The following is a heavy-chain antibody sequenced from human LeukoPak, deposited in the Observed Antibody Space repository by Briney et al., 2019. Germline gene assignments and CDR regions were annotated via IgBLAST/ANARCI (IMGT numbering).Heavy chain of an antibody. CDR2: ISYDGSNK. D-gene: IGHD6-13*01. CDR3: ARSAYSSSWTDWLDP. V-gene: IGHV3-30*01. CDR1: GFTLSSYA. Sequence: GGSLRLSCAASGFTLSSYAMHWVRQAPGKGLEWVAVISYDGSNKYYADSVKGRFTISRDNSKNTLYLQMNSLRAEDTAVYYCARSAYSSSWTDWLDPWGQGTLVTVSS. J-gene: IGHJ5*02.